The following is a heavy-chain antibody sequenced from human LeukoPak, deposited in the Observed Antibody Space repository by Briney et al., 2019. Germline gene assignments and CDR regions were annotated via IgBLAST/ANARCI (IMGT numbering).Heavy chain of an antibody. Sequence: QTGGSLRLSCAASGFPFSSYWMTWVRQAPGKGLEWVANIKQDGSEKHYVDSVKGRFTISRDNAKNSLYLQMNSLRAEDTAVYYCAREEDNADEYLREDFWGQGILVTVSS. CDR3: AREEDNADEYLREDF. CDR2: IKQDGSEK. J-gene: IGHJ4*02. D-gene: IGHD2/OR15-2a*01. CDR1: GFPFSSYW. V-gene: IGHV3-7*01.